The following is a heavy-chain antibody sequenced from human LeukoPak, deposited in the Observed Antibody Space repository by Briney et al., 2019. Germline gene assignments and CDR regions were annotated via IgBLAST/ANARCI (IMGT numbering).Heavy chain of an antibody. Sequence: ASVKVSCKASGYTFTGYYMHRVRHAPGQGIEWMEWINPNSGGTNYAQKFQGRVTMTRDTSISTAYMELSRLRSDDTAVYYCARAKERCSGGSCYGFFYMDVWGKGTTVTISS. V-gene: IGHV1-2*02. CDR3: ARAKERCSGGSCYGFFYMDV. D-gene: IGHD2-15*01. J-gene: IGHJ6*03. CDR2: INPNSGGT. CDR1: GYTFTGYY.